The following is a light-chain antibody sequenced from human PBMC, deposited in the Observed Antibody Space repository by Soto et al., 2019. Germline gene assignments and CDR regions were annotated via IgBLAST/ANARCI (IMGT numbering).Light chain of an antibody. J-gene: IGLJ3*02. CDR3: TSYTTSTTWV. CDR1: SSDVGGYNY. V-gene: IGLV2-14*01. Sequence: QSALTQPASVSGSPGQSITISCTGTSSDVGGYNYVSWYQQYPGKAPKLMISEVSNRPSGVSNRFSGSKSGSTASLTISGLQAEDEADYYCTSYTTSTTWVFGGGTKLTVL. CDR2: EVS.